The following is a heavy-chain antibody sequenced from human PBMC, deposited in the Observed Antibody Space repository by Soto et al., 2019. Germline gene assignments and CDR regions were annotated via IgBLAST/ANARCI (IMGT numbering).Heavy chain of an antibody. J-gene: IGHJ4*02. Sequence: LRLSCEASGFTFSDYWMSWVRQAPGKGPERVANIKFDGSEKQYVDSVRGRFTISRDNSRNSLFLQMNSLRAGDTAVYYCVKDGGYCSSSTCYSPRNHYFDSWGQGTLVTVSS. D-gene: IGHD2-2*01. V-gene: IGHV3-7*03. CDR3: VKDGGYCSSSTCYSPRNHYFDS. CDR2: IKFDGSEK. CDR1: GFTFSDYW.